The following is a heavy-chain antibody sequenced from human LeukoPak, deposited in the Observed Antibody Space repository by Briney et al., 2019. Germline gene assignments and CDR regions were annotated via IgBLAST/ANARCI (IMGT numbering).Heavy chain of an antibody. CDR3: ARLLDTAMVWDY. D-gene: IGHD5-18*01. CDR2: ISYDGSNK. Sequence: GGSLRLSCAASGFTFSGYAMHWVRQAPGKGLEWVAVISYDGSNKYYADSVKGRFTISRDNSKNTLYLQMNSLRAEDTAVYYCARLLDTAMVWDYWGQGTLVTVSS. CDR1: GFTFSGYA. V-gene: IGHV3-30-3*01. J-gene: IGHJ4*02.